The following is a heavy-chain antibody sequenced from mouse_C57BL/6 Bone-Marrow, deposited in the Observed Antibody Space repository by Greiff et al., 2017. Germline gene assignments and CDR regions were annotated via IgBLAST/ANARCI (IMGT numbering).Heavy chain of an antibody. CDR3: TPLAWFAY. CDR1: GFNIKDDY. V-gene: IGHV14-4*01. CDR2: LDPENGDT. Sequence: EVQLQQSGAELVRPGTSVKLSCTASGFNIKDDYMHWVKQRPEQGLEWIGWLDPENGDTEYASKFQGKATITADTSSNTAYLQLSSLTSEDTAVYYCTPLAWFAYWGQGTLVTVSA. J-gene: IGHJ3*01.